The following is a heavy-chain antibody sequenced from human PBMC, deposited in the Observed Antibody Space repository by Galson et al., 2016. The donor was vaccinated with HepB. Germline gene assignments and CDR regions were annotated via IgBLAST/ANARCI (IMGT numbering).Heavy chain of an antibody. CDR1: GFIFSRYW. V-gene: IGHV3-53*01. Sequence: SLRLSCAASGFIFSRYWVAWVRQAPGKGLEWVSLIYSGGSTYYADSVKGRFTISRDNSKNTANLQMNTLKAEDTAVYYCARRWKEMATITDAFDIWGQGTMVTVSS. D-gene: IGHD5-24*01. J-gene: IGHJ3*02. CDR2: IYSGGST. CDR3: ARRWKEMATITDAFDI.